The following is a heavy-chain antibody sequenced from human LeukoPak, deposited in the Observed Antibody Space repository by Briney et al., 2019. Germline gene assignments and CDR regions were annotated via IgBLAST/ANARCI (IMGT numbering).Heavy chain of an antibody. CDR3: ARDSSYYYGSGSYHDY. CDR2: IYYSGST. V-gene: IGHV4-30-4*08. CDR1: GGSISSGDYY. J-gene: IGHJ4*02. D-gene: IGHD3-10*01. Sequence: SETLSLTCTVSGGSISSGDYYWSWIRQPPGKGLEWIGYIYYSGSTYYNPSLKSRVTISVDTSKNQFSLKMSSVTAADTAVYYCARDSSYYYGSGSYHDYWGQGTLVTVSS.